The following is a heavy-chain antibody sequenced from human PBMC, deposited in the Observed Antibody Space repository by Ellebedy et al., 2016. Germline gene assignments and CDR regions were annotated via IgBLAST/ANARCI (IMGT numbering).Heavy chain of an antibody. CDR1: GGSVSNDY. CDR2: VFHTGTT. J-gene: IGHJ3*01. D-gene: IGHD1-1*01. CDR3: AKWNGDWNAYDV. Sequence: SETLSLTCNVFGGSVSNDYWNWIRRPPGKGLEWIGFVFHTGTTFYNPSLKSRLTMSVDTSKSQVSLRLTSVTAADTAVYYCAKWNGDWNAYDVWGQGTMVTVSS. V-gene: IGHV4-59*02.